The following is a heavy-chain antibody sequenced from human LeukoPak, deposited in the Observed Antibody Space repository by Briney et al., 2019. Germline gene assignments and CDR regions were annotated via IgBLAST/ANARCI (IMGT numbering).Heavy chain of an antibody. V-gene: IGHV3-11*03. CDR3: ARSPDVVETWFDL. CDR2: LSTSTTFI. CDR1: GFTFTDYY. D-gene: IGHD2-21*01. Sequence: TGGSLRLSCAASGFTFTDYYMSWIRQAPGKGLEWVSYLSTSTTFINYADSVRGRFTISRDNAKNSLYLQMNSLRAEDTAVYYCARSPDVVETWFDLWGQGTLVTVSS. J-gene: IGHJ5*02.